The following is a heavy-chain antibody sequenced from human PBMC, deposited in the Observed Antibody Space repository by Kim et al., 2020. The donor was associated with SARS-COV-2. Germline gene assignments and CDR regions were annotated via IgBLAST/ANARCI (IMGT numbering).Heavy chain of an antibody. V-gene: IGHV1-3*01. D-gene: IGHD2-21*01. CDR2: INAGNGNT. CDR3: ARGWLVSGGGVPDY. J-gene: IGHJ4*02. CDR1: GYTFTSYA. Sequence: ASVKVSCKASGYTFTSYAMHWVRQAPGQRLEWMGWINAGNGNTKYSQKFQGRVTITRDTSASTAYMELSSLRSEDTAVYYCARGWLVSGGGVPDYWGQGTLVTVSS.